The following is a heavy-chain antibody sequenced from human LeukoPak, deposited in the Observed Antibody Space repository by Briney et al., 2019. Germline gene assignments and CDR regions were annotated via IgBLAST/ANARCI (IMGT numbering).Heavy chain of an antibody. D-gene: IGHD6-6*01. J-gene: IGHJ4*02. Sequence: PSETLSLTCTVSGGSISSYYWSWIRQPPGKGLEWIGYIYYSGSTNYNPSLKSRVTTSVDTSKNQFSLKLSSVTAADTAVYYCARSASIAAREDYWGQGTLVTVSS. CDR1: GGSISSYY. CDR3: ARSASIAAREDY. CDR2: IYYSGST. V-gene: IGHV4-59*01.